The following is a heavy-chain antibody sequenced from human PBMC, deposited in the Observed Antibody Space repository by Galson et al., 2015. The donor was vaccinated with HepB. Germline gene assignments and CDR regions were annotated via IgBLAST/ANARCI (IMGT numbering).Heavy chain of an antibody. Sequence: SLRLSCAASGFTFSSYWMSWVRQAPGKGLEWVANIKQDGSEKYYVDSVKGRFTISRDNAKNSLYLQMNSLRAEDTAVYYCARFDYGDGVRAFDIWGQGTMVTVSS. CDR1: GFTFSSYW. CDR3: ARFDYGDGVRAFDI. D-gene: IGHD4-17*01. CDR2: IKQDGSEK. V-gene: IGHV3-7*03. J-gene: IGHJ3*02.